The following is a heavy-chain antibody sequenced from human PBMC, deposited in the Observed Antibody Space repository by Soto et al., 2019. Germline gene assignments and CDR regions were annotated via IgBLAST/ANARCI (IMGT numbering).Heavy chain of an antibody. V-gene: IGHV1-69*13. CDR2: IIPIFGTA. J-gene: IGHJ4*02. Sequence: GASVKVSCKASGGTFSSYAISWVRQAPGQGLEWMGGIIPIFGTANYAQKFQGRVTITADESTSTAYMELSSLRSEDTAVYYCARMDVDTAMVNDYWGQGTLVTVSS. CDR3: ARMDVDTAMVNDY. CDR1: GGTFSSYA. D-gene: IGHD5-18*01.